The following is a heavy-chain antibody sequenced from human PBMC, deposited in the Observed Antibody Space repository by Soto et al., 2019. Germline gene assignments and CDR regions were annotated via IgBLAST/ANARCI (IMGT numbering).Heavy chain of an antibody. J-gene: IGHJ4*02. V-gene: IGHV5-51*01. CDR1: GYSFTSYW. CDR2: IDPGDSDT. D-gene: IGHD3-9*01. Sequence: GESLKISCKGSGYSFTSYWIAWVRQMPGKGLEWMGIIDPGDSDTRYSPSFQGQVTITADKSISTAYVQWSSLKASDTAMYYCARVDKYIYTTAYYDFWGQGTLVTVSS. CDR3: ARVDKYIYTTAYYDF.